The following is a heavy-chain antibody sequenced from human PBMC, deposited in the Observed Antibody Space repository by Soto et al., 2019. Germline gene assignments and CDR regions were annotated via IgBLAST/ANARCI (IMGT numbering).Heavy chain of an antibody. CDR1: GFTFSSYS. CDR2: ISSSSSYL. CDR3: GREAGNRPFGY. Sequence: GGSLRLSCAASGFTFSSYSMNSVPQAPGKGLEWVSSISSSSSYLYYADSVKGRFTISRDNAKNSLYLQMNSLRAEDTAVDYCGREAGNRPFGYSGQGPLGTVSS. V-gene: IGHV3-21*01. J-gene: IGHJ4*02. D-gene: IGHD6-13*01.